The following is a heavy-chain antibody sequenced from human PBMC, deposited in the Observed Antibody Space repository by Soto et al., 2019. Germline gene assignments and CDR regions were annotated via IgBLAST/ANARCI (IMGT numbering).Heavy chain of an antibody. Sequence: QVQLVQSGAEVKKPGSSVKVSCKASGGTFSSYAISWVRQAPGQGLEWMGGIIPISDTTNYAQKLQGRVTIPADESTSTAYMELSSLRSEDTAVYYCARSQGSSTSLEIYYYYYYGMDVWGQGTTVTVSS. CDR2: IIPISDTT. V-gene: IGHV1-69*01. D-gene: IGHD2-2*01. J-gene: IGHJ6*02. CDR3: ARSQGSSTSLEIYYYYYYGMDV. CDR1: GGTFSSYA.